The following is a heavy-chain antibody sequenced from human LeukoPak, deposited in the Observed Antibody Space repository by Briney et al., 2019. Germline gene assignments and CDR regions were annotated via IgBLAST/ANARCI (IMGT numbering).Heavy chain of an antibody. D-gene: IGHD6-19*01. J-gene: IGHJ5*02. V-gene: IGHV3-43D*03. CDR2: ISWDGGST. Sequence: GGSLRLSCAASGFTFDDYAMHWVRQAPGKGLEWVSLISWDGGSTYYADSVKGRFTISRDNSKNSLYLQMNSLRAEDTALYYCAKDIKSGWYGAWFDPWGQGTLVTVSS. CDR3: AKDIKSGWYGAWFDP. CDR1: GFTFDDYA.